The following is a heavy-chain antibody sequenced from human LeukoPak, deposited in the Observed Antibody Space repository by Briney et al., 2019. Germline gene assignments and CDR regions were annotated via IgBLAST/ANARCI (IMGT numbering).Heavy chain of an antibody. CDR2: ISWNSGSI. CDR3: AKGSLYSGYDHFDY. V-gene: IGHV3-9*01. Sequence: GGSLRLSCAASGFTFDDYAMHWVRQAPGKGLEWVSGISWNSGSIGYADSVKGRFTISRDNAKNSLYLQMNSLRAEDTALYYCAKGSLYSGYDHFDYWGQGTLVTVSS. J-gene: IGHJ4*02. CDR1: GFTFDDYA. D-gene: IGHD5-12*01.